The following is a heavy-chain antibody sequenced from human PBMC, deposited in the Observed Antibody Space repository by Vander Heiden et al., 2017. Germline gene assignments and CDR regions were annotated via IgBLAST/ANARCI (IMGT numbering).Heavy chain of an antibody. CDR3: ARDGIIVAPGAPLDY. CDR2: ISVYNGKT. V-gene: IGHV1-18*01. CDR1: RDTFTSHG. D-gene: IGHD2-2*01. Sequence: CKAPRDTFTSHGFSWVRQAPGQGLEWMGWISVYNGKTKYAEKLQGRLTMTTDTSTSTVYMELRSLRYDDTAMYYCARDGIIVAPGAPLDYWGQGTLVTVSS. J-gene: IGHJ4*02.